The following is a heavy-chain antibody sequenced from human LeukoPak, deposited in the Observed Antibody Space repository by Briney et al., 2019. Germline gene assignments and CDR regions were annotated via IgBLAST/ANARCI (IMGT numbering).Heavy chain of an antibody. CDR1: GFSFSSHA. V-gene: IGHV3-30*04. CDR3: VGEVGPRDFGN. D-gene: IGHD1-26*01. Sequence: GGSLRLSCAASGFSFSSHAMHWVRQAPGKRLEWVAFISYDGTYESYPDSVKGRFSISRDNSESTMSLQMNSLRLEDTAVYYCVGEVGPRDFGNWGQGTLVTVSS. CDR2: ISYDGTYE. J-gene: IGHJ4*02.